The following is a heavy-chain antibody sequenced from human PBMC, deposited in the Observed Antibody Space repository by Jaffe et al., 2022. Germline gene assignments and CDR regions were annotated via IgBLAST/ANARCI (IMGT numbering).Heavy chain of an antibody. V-gene: IGHV3-74*01. CDR3: ARSRWPYYFDY. J-gene: IGHJ4*02. Sequence: EVQLVESGGGLVQPGGSLRVSCAASGFTFSNYWMHWVRQAPGKGLVWVSHIHSDGSSTSYADSVKGRFTISRDNAKNTLYLQMNSLRAEDTAVYYCARSRWPYYFDYWGQGTLVTVSS. CDR2: IHSDGSST. CDR1: GFTFSNYW.